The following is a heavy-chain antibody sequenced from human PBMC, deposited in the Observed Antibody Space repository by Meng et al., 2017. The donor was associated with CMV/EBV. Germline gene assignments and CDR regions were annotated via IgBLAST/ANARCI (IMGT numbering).Heavy chain of an antibody. CDR1: GFTFSDYY. CDR3: AKDLTLPTLYGMDV. V-gene: IGHV3-11*01. J-gene: IGHJ6*02. Sequence: GESLKISCAASGFTFSDYYMTWIRQAPGNGLEWVSSISSSGLSIYYADSLKGRFTISRDNTKNSLYLQMNGLRAEDAAVYYCAKDLTLPTLYGMDVWGQGTAVTVSS. CDR2: ISSSGLSI.